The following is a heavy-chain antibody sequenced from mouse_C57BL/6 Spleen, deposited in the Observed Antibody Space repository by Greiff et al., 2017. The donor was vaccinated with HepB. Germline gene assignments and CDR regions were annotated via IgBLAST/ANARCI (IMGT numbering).Heavy chain of an antibody. CDR1: GYTFTDYY. V-gene: IGHV1-26*01. CDR2: INPNNGGT. CDR3: ARRGLGDY. J-gene: IGHJ2*01. Sequence: EVQLQQSGPELVKPGASVKISCKASGYTFTDYYMNWVKQSHGKSLEWIGDINPNNGGTSYNQKFKGKATLTVDKSSSTAYLELRSLTSEDSAVYDCARRGLGDYWGQGTTLTVSS. D-gene: IGHD3-1*01.